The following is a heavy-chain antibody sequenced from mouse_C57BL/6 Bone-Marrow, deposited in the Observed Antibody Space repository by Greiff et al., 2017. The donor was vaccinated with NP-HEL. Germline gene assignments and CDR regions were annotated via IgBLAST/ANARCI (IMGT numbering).Heavy chain of an antibody. Sequence: VQLKQSGAELVRPGASVKLSCTASGFNIKDYYMHWVKQRPEQGLEWIGRIDPEDGDTEYAPKFQGKATMTADTSSNTAYLQLSSLTSEDTAVYYCTTPVVATDWYFDVWGTGTTVTVSS. CDR1: GFNIKDYY. CDR3: TTPVVATDWYFDV. CDR2: IDPEDGDT. J-gene: IGHJ1*03. V-gene: IGHV14-1*01. D-gene: IGHD1-1*01.